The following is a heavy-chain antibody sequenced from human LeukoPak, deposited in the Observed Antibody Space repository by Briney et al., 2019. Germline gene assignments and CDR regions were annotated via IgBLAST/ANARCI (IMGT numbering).Heavy chain of an antibody. CDR2: LVAKNGGT. CDR3: AREGVDFDS. V-gene: IGHV1-2*02. CDR1: ESIFTNLL. J-gene: IGHJ3*01. Sequence: ASVKVSCKASESIFTNLLIHWVRQAPGQGLEWMGWLVAKNGGTHYAQNFQGRVTMSRDTSIRTAYMELSGLRSDDTAVYYCAREGVDFDSWGQGTMVTVSS.